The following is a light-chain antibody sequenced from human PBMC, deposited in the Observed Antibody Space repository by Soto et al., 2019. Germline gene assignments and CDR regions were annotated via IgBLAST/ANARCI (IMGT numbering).Light chain of an antibody. CDR3: QQFNSYPWT. V-gene: IGKV1-13*02. J-gene: IGKJ1*01. CDR2: EAS. Sequence: AIQLTQSASSLSASVGDRVTITCRASQGIRSSLAWFQQKAGNPPKVLIYEASVLETGVSSRFSGSGSGTDFTLSISSLQPADFATYYCQQFNSYPWTFGQGTTVEVK. CDR1: QGIRSS.